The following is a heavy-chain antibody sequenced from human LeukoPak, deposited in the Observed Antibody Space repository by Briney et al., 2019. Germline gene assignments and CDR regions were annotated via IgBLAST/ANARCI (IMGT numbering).Heavy chain of an antibody. V-gene: IGHV3-33*01. J-gene: IGHJ4*02. Sequence: GGSLRLSCAASGFTFSSYGTHWVRQAPGKGLEWVAVIWYDGSNKYYADSVKGRFTISRDNSKNTLYLQMNSLRAEDTAVYYCARDLTGRNYFDYWGQGTLVTVSS. D-gene: IGHD3-9*01. CDR3: ARDLTGRNYFDY. CDR2: IWYDGSNK. CDR1: GFTFSSYG.